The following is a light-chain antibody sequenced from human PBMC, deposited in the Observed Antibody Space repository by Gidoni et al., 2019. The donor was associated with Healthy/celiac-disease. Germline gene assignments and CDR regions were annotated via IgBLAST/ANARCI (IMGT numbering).Light chain of an antibody. V-gene: IGLV1-40*01. CDR2: GNS. J-gene: IGLJ2*01. CDR1: SSNIGAGYD. Sequence: QSVLTQPPSVSGAPGQRVPISCTGSSSNIGAGYDVHWYQQLPGPAPKLLIYGNSIRPSGVPDRFSGSKSGTSASLALTGLQAEDEADYYCQSYDSSLSVVFGGVTKLTVL. CDR3: QSYDSSLSVV.